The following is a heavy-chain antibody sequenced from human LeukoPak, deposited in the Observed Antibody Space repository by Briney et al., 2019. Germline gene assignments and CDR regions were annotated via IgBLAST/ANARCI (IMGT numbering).Heavy chain of an antibody. J-gene: IGHJ3*02. CDR3: ARSYYDFWSGPNDAFDI. D-gene: IGHD3-3*01. CDR2: IYTSGST. Sequence: SETLSLTCTVSGGSISRYYWSWIRQPSGEGLEWIGRIYTSGSTNYNPSLTSRVPMSLDTSKNQFSLKLSSVPAADTAVYYCARSYYDFWSGPNDAFDIWGQGTMVTVSS. CDR1: GGSISRYY. V-gene: IGHV4-4*07.